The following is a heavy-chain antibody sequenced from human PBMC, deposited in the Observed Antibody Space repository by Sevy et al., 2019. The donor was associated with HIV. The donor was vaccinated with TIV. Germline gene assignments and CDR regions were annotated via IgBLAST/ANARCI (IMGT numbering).Heavy chain of an antibody. CDR2: IWYDGSNK. CDR3: AKGGQWQQWLNYYYYYMDV. Sequence: GGSLRLSCAASGFTFSSYGMHWVRQAPGKGLEWVAVIWYDGSNKYYADSVKGRFTMSRDNSKNTLYLQMNSLRAEDMAVYYCAKGGQWQQWLNYYYYYMDVWGKGTTVTVSS. V-gene: IGHV3-33*06. J-gene: IGHJ6*03. D-gene: IGHD6-19*01. CDR1: GFTFSSYG.